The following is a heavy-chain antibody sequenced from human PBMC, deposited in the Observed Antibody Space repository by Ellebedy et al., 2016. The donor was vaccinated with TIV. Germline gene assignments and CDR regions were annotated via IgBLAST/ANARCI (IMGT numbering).Heavy chain of an antibody. CDR3: ASWDFDY. V-gene: IGHV3-33*01. CDR2: IWYDGSIK. CDR1: GLTFSRYG. J-gene: IGHJ4*02. Sequence: PGGSLRLSCAASGLTFSRYGMHWIRQAPDKGLEWVAVIWYDGSIKYLAESVKGRFTISRDNFNNTLYLQMNSLRAEDTAVYWCASWDFDYWGQGTLVTVSS. D-gene: IGHD7-27*01.